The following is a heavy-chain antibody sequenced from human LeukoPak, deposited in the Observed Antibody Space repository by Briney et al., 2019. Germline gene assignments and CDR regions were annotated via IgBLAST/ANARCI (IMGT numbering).Heavy chain of an antibody. CDR3: AKGFRIAAAGKYHYYYGMDV. CDR1: GYTFTSYY. Sequence: ASVKVSCKASGYTFTSYYMHWVRQAPGQGLEWMGIINPSGGSTSYAQKFQGRVTMTRDTSTSTVYMELSSLRSEDTAVYYCAKGFRIAAAGKYHYYYGMDVWGQGTTVTVSS. J-gene: IGHJ6*02. D-gene: IGHD6-13*01. CDR2: INPSGGST. V-gene: IGHV1-46*01.